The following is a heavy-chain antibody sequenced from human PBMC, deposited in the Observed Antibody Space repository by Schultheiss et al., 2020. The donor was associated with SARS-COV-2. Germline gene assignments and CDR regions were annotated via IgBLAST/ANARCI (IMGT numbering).Heavy chain of an antibody. CDR2: IYYSGST. J-gene: IGHJ4*02. Sequence: SETLSLTCTVSGGSISSGGYYWSWIRQPPGKGLEWIGYIYYSGSTNYNPSLKSRVTISVDTSKNQFSLKLSSVTAADTAVYYCARTDTSSDSSGYYSLYFDYWGQGTLVTVSS. CDR3: ARTDTSSDSSGYYSLYFDY. D-gene: IGHD3-22*01. CDR1: GGSISSGGYY. V-gene: IGHV4-61*08.